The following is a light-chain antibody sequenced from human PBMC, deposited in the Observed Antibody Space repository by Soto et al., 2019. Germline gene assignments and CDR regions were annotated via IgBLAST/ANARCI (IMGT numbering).Light chain of an antibody. Sequence: EIVLTQSPATLSLSPGERATLSCRASQSVSSYLAWYQQKPGQAPRLIIYGASNRATGIPARFSGSGSGTDFALTITSLEHEDFAVYYCQQRGNWPLYTFGQGTKLEIK. J-gene: IGKJ2*01. V-gene: IGKV3-11*01. CDR1: QSVSSY. CDR3: QQRGNWPLYT. CDR2: GAS.